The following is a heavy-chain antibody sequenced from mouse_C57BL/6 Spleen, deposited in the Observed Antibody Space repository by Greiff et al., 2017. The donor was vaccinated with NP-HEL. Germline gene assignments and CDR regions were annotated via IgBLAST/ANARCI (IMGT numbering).Heavy chain of an antibody. Sequence: VNVVESGAELVRPGTSVKVSCKASGYAFTNYLIEWVKQRPGQGLEWIGVINPGSGGTNYNEKFKGKATLTADKSSSTAYMQLSSLTSEDSAVYFCARLWLYAMDYWGQGTSVTVSS. CDR1: GYAFTNYL. CDR2: INPGSGGT. CDR3: ARLWLYAMDY. J-gene: IGHJ4*01. D-gene: IGHD2-2*01. V-gene: IGHV1-54*01.